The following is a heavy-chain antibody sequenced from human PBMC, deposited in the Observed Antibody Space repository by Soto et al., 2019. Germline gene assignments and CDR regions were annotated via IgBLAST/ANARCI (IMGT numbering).Heavy chain of an antibody. CDR1: GYSFPSYW. CDR3: ARHGQLGLFDQ. J-gene: IGHJ5*02. CDR2: IDPSDSYI. Sequence: EVQLVQSGAEVKKPGESLKISCQGSGYSFPSYWISWVRQMPGKGLQWMGRIDPSDSYINYSPSFEGHVNISIDKSINTAYLQWSSLKASDTAIYYCARHGQLGLFDQWGQGTLVTVSS. V-gene: IGHV5-10-1*03. D-gene: IGHD6-6*01.